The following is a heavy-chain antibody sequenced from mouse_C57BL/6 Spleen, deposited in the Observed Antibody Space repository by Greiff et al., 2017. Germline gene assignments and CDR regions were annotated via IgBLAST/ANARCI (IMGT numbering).Heavy chain of an antibody. D-gene: IGHD2-4*01. J-gene: IGHJ4*01. V-gene: IGHV5-17*01. Sequence: EVKVVESGGGLVKPGGSLKLSCAASGFTFSDYGMHWVRQAPEKGLEWVAYISSGSSTIYYADTVNGRFTISRDNAKNTLFLQMTSLRSEDTAMYYCARMITTGAMDYWGQGTSVTVSS. CDR2: ISSGSSTI. CDR3: ARMITTGAMDY. CDR1: GFTFSDYG.